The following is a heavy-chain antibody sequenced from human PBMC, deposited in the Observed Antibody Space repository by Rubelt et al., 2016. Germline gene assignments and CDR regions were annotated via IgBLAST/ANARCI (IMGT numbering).Heavy chain of an antibody. Sequence: QVQLQQWGAGLLKPSETLSLTCAVYGGSFSGYYWSWIRQPPGKGLEWIGEINHSGSTTYNPSLKSRVTISVDTSKNQFSLKLSSVTAADTAVYYCARGGRYYGSGSYQRHNWFDPWDQGTLVTVSS. D-gene: IGHD3-10*01. CDR1: GGSFSGYY. J-gene: IGHJ5*02. CDR2: INHSGST. V-gene: IGHV4-34*01. CDR3: ARGGRYYGSGSYQRHNWFDP.